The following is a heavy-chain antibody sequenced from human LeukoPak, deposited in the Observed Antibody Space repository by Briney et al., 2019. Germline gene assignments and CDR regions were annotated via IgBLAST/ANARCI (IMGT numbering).Heavy chain of an antibody. CDR2: IYYSGST. V-gene: IGHV4-59*08. CDR3: AGRLGRKLGESFYYYHYMDV. CDR1: GGSISSYY. D-gene: IGHD3-16*01. J-gene: IGHJ6*03. Sequence: SETLSLTCTVSGGSISSYYWSWIRQPPGKGLEWIGYIYYSGSTNYNPSLKSRVTISVDTSKNQFSLKPSSVTAADPAVYYFAGRLGRKLGESFYYYHYMDVWGKGTRVTISS.